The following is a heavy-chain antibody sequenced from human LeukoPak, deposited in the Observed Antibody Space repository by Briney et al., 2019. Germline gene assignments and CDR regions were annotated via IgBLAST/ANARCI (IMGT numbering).Heavy chain of an antibody. CDR3: AKDPKGGLTT. CDR2: ISSSGGST. Sequence: GGSLRLSCAASGFIFSNAWMSWVRQAPGKGLEWVSVISSSGGSTFYADSVKGRFTISRDNSKNTLYLQMNSLRAEDTAVYYCAKDPKGGLTTWGQGTLVTVSS. V-gene: IGHV3-23*01. D-gene: IGHD3-3*01. CDR1: GFIFSNAW. J-gene: IGHJ4*02.